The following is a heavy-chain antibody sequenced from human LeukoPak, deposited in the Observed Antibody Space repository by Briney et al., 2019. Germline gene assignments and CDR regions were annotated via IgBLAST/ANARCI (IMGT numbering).Heavy chain of an antibody. J-gene: IGHJ4*02. D-gene: IGHD5-18*01. CDR3: ARDGGYSYGHFDY. CDR2: IIPIFGTA. CDR1: GGTFSSYA. Sequence: GASVKVSCKASGGTFSSYAISWVRQPPGQGLEWMGGIIPIFGTANYAQKFQGRVTITADKSTSTAYMELSSLRSEDTSVYYCARDGGYSYGHFDYWGQGTLVTVSS. V-gene: IGHV1-69*06.